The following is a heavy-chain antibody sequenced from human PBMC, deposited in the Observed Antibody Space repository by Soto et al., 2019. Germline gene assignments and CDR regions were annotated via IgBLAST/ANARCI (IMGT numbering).Heavy chain of an antibody. J-gene: IGHJ4*02. CDR2: ISSSGNSI. D-gene: IGHD3-16*01. CDR3: AREGGVPSPDY. V-gene: IGHV3-11*01. Sequence: QVQLVESGGGLVKPGGSLRLSCAVSGFIFRDYYMSWIRQAPGKGLECVSYISSSGNSIYYADSVKGRFTISRDNAKNSLYQQVSSLGAEVTAIYCRAREGGVPSPDYWGQGTLVTVSS. CDR1: GFIFRDYY.